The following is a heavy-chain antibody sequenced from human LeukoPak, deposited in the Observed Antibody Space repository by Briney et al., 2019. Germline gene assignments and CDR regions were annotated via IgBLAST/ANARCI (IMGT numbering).Heavy chain of an antibody. CDR3: TRSRPGTEAGQPNFDY. Sequence: PGGSLRLSCAASGFTFSTYSMSWVRQAPGKGLEWVSYISSISSIVYYADSVKGRFTISRDNARNSLYLQMNSLRAEDTAVYYCTRSRPGTEAGQPNFDYWGQGTLVTVSS. D-gene: IGHD6-13*01. CDR2: ISSISSIV. V-gene: IGHV3-48*01. J-gene: IGHJ4*02. CDR1: GFTFSTYS.